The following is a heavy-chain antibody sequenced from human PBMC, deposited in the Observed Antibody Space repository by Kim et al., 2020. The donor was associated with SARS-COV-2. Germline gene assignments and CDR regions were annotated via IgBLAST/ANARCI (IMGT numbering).Heavy chain of an antibody. J-gene: IGHJ4*02. Sequence: GSLRLSCTASGFTFNTYAMNWVRQAPGKGLEWISGISGSGGTTFYPDSFKGRFSISRDNSKNTLYLQMTSLRAEDTAVYYCAKIATTVTSNFDYWGQGTLVTVSS. CDR2: ISGSGGTT. CDR1: GFTFNTYA. D-gene: IGHD4-17*01. V-gene: IGHV3-23*01. CDR3: AKIATTVTSNFDY.